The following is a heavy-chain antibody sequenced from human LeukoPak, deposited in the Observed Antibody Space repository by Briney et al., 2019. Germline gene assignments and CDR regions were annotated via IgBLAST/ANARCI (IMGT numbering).Heavy chain of an antibody. Sequence: GGSLRLSCAASGFTLSTYTMHWVRQAPGKGLEWVAVLSYDGTNKYNADSVKGRFTVSSDSSKNTLYLQMNSLRAEDTAVYYCARSQGQLYCSTSSCYYFDYWGQGTLVTVSS. CDR3: ARSQGQLYCSTSSCYYFDY. V-gene: IGHV3-30-3*01. CDR1: GFTLSTYT. J-gene: IGHJ4*02. CDR2: LSYDGTNK. D-gene: IGHD2-2*01.